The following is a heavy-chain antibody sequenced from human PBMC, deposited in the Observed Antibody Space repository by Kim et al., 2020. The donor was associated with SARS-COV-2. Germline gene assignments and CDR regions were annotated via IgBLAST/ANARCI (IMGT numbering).Heavy chain of an antibody. V-gene: IGHV3-15*01. J-gene: IGHJ6*02. Sequence: GGSLRLSCVASGFSFTNAWMNWVRKAPGKGLGWVGRLTSESDGGKTDYAEDVNGRFTISRDDSKNMLFLEMNSLKIEDTGIYYCSSHREEMATLAGGHYFDYFGMDIWGRGTAVSVSS. CDR3: SSHREEMATLAGGHYFDYFGMDI. D-gene: IGHD3-16*01. CDR2: LTSESDGGKT. CDR1: GFSFTNAW.